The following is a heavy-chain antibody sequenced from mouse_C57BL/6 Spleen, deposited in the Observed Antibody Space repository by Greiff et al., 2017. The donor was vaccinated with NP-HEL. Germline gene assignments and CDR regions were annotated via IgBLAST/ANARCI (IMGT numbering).Heavy chain of an antibody. CDR3: AREGERDYFDY. CDR2: ISYSGST. J-gene: IGHJ2*01. V-gene: IGHV3-1*01. Sequence: EVKLQESGPGMVKPSQSLSLTCTVTGYSITSGYDWHWIRHFPGNKLEWMGYISYSGSTNYNPSLKSRISITHDTSKNHFFLKLISVTTEDTATYYCAREGERDYFDYWGQGTTLTVSS. CDR1: GYSITSGYD.